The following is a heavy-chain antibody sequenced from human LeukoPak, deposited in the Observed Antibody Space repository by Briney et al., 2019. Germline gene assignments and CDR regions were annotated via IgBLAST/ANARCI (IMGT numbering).Heavy chain of an antibody. D-gene: IGHD1-26*01. V-gene: IGHV3-48*04. Sequence: GGSLRLSCAASGFTFSSYAMHWVRQAPGKGLEWVSYISSSSSTIYYADSVKGRFTISRDNAKNSLYLQMNSLRAEDTAVYYCARDPYSGGYGDYYYYYMDLWGQGTTVTVSS. CDR1: GFTFSSYA. J-gene: IGHJ6*03. CDR2: ISSSSSTI. CDR3: ARDPYSGGYGDYYYYYMDL.